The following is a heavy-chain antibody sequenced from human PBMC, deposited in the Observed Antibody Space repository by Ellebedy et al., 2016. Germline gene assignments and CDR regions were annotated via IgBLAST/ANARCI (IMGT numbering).Heavy chain of an antibody. Sequence: GGSLRLSCAASGFTFSSDWMSWVRQAPGKGLEWVANIKQDGCDEFYVDSVKGRFTISRDNAKTSLYLQMNSLRAEDTAVYYCARIKLRYFDWSQYYFDYWGQGTLVTVSS. V-gene: IGHV3-7*01. CDR2: IKQDGCDE. CDR3: ARIKLRYFDWSQYYFDY. D-gene: IGHD3-9*01. CDR1: GFTFSSDW. J-gene: IGHJ4*02.